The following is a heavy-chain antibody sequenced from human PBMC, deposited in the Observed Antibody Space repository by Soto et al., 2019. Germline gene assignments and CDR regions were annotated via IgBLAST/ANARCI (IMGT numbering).Heavy chain of an antibody. J-gene: IGHJ4*02. V-gene: IGHV3-11*03. CDR2: ISPGSRYP. CDR3: ARQIYESDTGTNFQYYFDS. Sequence: GGSLRLCCAGSCFTFGDSYMICIRQAPGKGLEWRSYISPGSRYPAYADSVKGRLTMSRDNAKRSLYLQTMRLRASDTAMYYCARQIYESDTGTNFQYYFDSWGQGTPVTVSS. D-gene: IGHD2-8*01. CDR1: CFTFGDSY.